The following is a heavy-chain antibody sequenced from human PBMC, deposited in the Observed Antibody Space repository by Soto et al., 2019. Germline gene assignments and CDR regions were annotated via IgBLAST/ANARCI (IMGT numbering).Heavy chain of an antibody. CDR3: ARGSYYSGWV. Sequence: SQTLSLTCAISGDSVSSTSAAWSWIRQSPSRGLEWLGRTYYRSKWYSDYAVSVKSRITINPDTSRNQFSLQLNSVTPEDTAVYYCARGSYYSGWVWGQGTLVTVSS. J-gene: IGHJ4*02. CDR1: GDSVSSTSAA. V-gene: IGHV6-1*01. D-gene: IGHD6-19*01. CDR2: TYYRSKWYS.